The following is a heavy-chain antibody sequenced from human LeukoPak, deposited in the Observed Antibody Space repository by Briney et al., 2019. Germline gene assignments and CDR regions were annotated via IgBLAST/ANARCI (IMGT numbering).Heavy chain of an antibody. Sequence: SETPSLTCTVSGYSISSGYYWSWIRQHPGKGLEWIGYIYYSGSTYYNPSLKSRVTISVDTSKNQFSLKLSSVTAADTAIYYCARELAAAGTGFDYWGQGTLVTVSS. V-gene: IGHV4-31*03. CDR3: ARELAAAGTGFDY. D-gene: IGHD6-13*01. J-gene: IGHJ4*02. CDR1: GYSISSGYY. CDR2: IYYSGST.